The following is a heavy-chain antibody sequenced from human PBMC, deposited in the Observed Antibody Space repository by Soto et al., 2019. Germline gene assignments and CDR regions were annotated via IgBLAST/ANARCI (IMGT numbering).Heavy chain of an antibody. D-gene: IGHD6-19*01. J-gene: IGHJ3*02. V-gene: IGHV1-18*04. CDR3: ATDRYSSGRGAFDI. CDR1: GYTFTSYG. Sequence: GASVKVSCKASGYTFTSYGISWVRQAPGQGLEWMGWISAYNGNTNYAQKLQGRVTMTTDTSTSTAYMELRSLRSDDTAVYYCATDRYSSGRGAFDIWGQGTMVTVSS. CDR2: ISAYNGNT.